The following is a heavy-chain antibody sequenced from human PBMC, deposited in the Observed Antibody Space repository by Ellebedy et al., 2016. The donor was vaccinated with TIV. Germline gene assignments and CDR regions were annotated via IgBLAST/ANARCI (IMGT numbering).Heavy chain of an antibody. V-gene: IGHV3-23*01. J-gene: IGHJ4*02. CDR1: GFTFSNFA. D-gene: IGHD1-14*01. Sequence: GESLKISCAASGFTFSNFAMSWVRQAPGKGLEWVSGIVGGGAERYADSVKGRFTISRDNSKNTLYLQMNSLRVEDTAIYYCAKGRSGTYIHHAFDYWGQGTLVTVSS. CDR2: IVGGGA. CDR3: AKGRSGTYIHHAFDY.